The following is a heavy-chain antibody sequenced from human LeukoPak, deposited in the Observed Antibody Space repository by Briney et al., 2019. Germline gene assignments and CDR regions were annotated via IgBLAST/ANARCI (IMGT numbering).Heavy chain of an antibody. J-gene: IGHJ3*02. D-gene: IGHD3-3*01. CDR2: INPNSGGT. CDR1: GYTFTGYY. V-gene: IGHV1-2*02. CDR3: ARYDFGVVISNAFDI. Sequence: ASVKVSCKASGYTFTGYYMHWVRRAPGQGLEWMGWINPNSGGTNYAQKFQGRVTMTRDTSISTAYMELSRLRSDDTAVYYCARYDFGVVISNAFDIWGQGTMVTVSS.